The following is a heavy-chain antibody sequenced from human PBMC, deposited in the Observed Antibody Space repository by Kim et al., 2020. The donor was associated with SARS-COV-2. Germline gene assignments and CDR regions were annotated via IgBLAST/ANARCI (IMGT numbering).Heavy chain of an antibody. J-gene: IGHJ4*02. D-gene: IGHD3-10*01. V-gene: IGHV3-23*01. Sequence: GGSLRLSCEASGFTFSSYAMSWVRQAPGKGLEWGSAISGSGGSTYDADSVKGRFTISRDNSKNTLYLQMNSLRAEDTAVYYCAKDLFSGNDFDYWGQGTLVTVSS. CDR2: ISGSGGST. CDR3: AKDLFSGNDFDY. CDR1: GFTFSSYA.